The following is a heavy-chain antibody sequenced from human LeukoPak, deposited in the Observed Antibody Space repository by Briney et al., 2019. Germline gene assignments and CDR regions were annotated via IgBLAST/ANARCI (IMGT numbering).Heavy chain of an antibody. CDR2: IIAYKGNT. V-gene: IGHV1-18*01. Sequence: ASVKVSCKTSGYTFTSYGISWMLQAPGQGLEWMGWIIAYKGNTNYKQELQSRVTMTTDTSTSTAYMELRSLRSDDTAVYYCARTPDSGDYSGGYAFDIWGQGTMVTVSS. D-gene: IGHD4-17*01. J-gene: IGHJ3*02. CDR3: ARTPDSGDYSGGYAFDI. CDR1: GYTFTSYG.